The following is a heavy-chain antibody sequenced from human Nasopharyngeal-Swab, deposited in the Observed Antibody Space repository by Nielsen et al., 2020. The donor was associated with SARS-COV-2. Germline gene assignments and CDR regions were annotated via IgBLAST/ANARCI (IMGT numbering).Heavy chain of an antibody. CDR2: ISYDGSNK. CDR1: GFTFSSSG. CDR3: VGSKDYYGMDV. Sequence: GESLKISCAAPGFTFSSSGMDWVRQAPGKGLEWVAVISYDGSNKYYADSVKGRFTISRDNSKNTLYLQMNSLRAEDTAVYYCVGSKDYYGMDVWGQGTTVTVSS. V-gene: IGHV3-30*03. J-gene: IGHJ6*02.